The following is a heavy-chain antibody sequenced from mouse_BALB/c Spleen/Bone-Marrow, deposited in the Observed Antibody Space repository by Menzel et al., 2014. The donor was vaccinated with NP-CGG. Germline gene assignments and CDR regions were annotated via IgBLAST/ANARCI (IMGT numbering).Heavy chain of an antibody. Sequence: EVQLVESGGGLVKSGGSLKLSCAASGFTFSNYGMSWVRQTPEKRLEWVATISGGGSYTFYSDSVKGRFTISRDNAKNNLYLQLSSLRSEDTALYYCARHAYYDQTEVSFVYWGQETLVTVSA. J-gene: IGHJ3*01. CDR1: GFTFSNYG. CDR2: ISGGGSYT. D-gene: IGHD2-4*01. CDR3: ARHAYYDQTEVSFVY. V-gene: IGHV5-9-2*01.